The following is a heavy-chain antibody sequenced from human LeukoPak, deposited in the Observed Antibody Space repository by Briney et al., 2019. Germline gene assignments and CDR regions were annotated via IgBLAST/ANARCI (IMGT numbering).Heavy chain of an antibody. D-gene: IGHD3-10*01. CDR1: GFTFNSYA. V-gene: IGHV3-23*01. Sequence: PGGSLRLSCAASGFTFNSYAMSWVRQAPGKGLEWVSAISSGDRTYYADSVKGRFTISRDNSKNTLYLQMNSLRAEDTAVYYCARDLGLSFVVRGVMDVWGQGTTVTVSS. CDR2: ISSGDRT. CDR3: ARDLGLSFVVRGVMDV. J-gene: IGHJ6*02.